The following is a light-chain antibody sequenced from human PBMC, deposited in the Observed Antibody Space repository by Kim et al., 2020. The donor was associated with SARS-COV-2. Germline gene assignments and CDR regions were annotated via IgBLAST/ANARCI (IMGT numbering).Light chain of an antibody. CDR3: AVWDDSLKQAV. CDR1: SSNIGSNN. Sequence: QSVLTQPPSASGTPGQRVTISCSGSSSNIGSNNVVWYQQFPGAAPNVLIHSNNQRPSGIPDRFSGSRSGTSASLAISGLQSGDEADYYCAVWDDSLKQAVFGGGTQLTVL. CDR2: SNN. J-gene: IGLJ3*02. V-gene: IGLV1-44*01.